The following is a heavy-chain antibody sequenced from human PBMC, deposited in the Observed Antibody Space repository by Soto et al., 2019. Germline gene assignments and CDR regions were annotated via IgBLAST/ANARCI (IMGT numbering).Heavy chain of an antibody. V-gene: IGHV4-31*03. D-gene: IGHD3-10*01. J-gene: IGHJ1*01. CDR3: ARGGADYYGSGSYYNDPTSYSKYFQH. CDR1: GGSISSGGYY. CDR2: IYYSGST. Sequence: PSETLSLTCTVSGGSISSGGYYWGWIRQHPGKGLEWIGYIYYSGSTYYNPSLKSRVTISVDTSKNQFSLKLSSVTAADTAVYYCARGGADYYGSGSYYNDPTSYSKYFQHWGQGTLVTVSS.